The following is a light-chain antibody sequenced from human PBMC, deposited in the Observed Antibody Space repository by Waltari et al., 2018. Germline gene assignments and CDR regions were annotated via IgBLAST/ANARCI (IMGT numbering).Light chain of an antibody. CDR3: CSFAGYGIYV. V-gene: IGLV2-23*02. Sequence: QSALTQPASVSGSLGQSITISCSETADNVAILYLLSWSQLHPGSAPRLLIYDITQRPSGISDRFSGSKSGKTASLTISGLQAEDEADYYCCSFAGYGIYVFGSGTHVTVL. J-gene: IGLJ1*01. CDR2: DIT. CDR1: ADNVAILYL.